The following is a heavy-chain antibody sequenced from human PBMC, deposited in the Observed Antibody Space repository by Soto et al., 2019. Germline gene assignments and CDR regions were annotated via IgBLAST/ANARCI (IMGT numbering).Heavy chain of an antibody. V-gene: IGHV4-39*01. CDR3: ARHAGCGGNYVFDL. J-gene: IGHJ2*01. Sequence: SSETLSLTCPVSVGSSISSSYNWGWILQPPGKGREWIGSIYYSGSTYCNPSLKSRVTISVDTSKNQFSLKLSSVTAADTAVYYCARHAGCGGNYVFDLWGRGTLVTVSS. CDR2: IYYSGST. CDR1: VGSSISSSYN. D-gene: IGHD4-4*01.